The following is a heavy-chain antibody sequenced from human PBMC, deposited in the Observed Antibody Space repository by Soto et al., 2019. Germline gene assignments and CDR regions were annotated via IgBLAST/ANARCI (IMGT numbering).Heavy chain of an antibody. CDR3: ARGSFGGYLDY. J-gene: IGHJ4*02. D-gene: IGHD3-16*01. CDR1: GGSISSYY. Sequence: QVQLQESGPGLVKPSETLSFTCTVSGGSISSYYWSWIRQPPGKGLEWIGYIYYSGSTNYNPSLKSRVTISVDTSKNQFSLKLSSVTAADTAVYYCARGSFGGYLDYWGQGTLVTVSS. V-gene: IGHV4-59*01. CDR2: IYYSGST.